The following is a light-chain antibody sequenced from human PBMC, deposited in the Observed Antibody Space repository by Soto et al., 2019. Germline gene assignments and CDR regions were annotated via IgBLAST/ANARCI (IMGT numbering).Light chain of an antibody. V-gene: IGKV3-15*01. Sequence: EIVMTQSPATLSVSPGERATLSCRASQSVSSNLAWYQQKPGQAPRLLIYGASTRATGIPARFSGRGSGTEFTLTISRLQSEDFAVYYCKQYNNWPPWTFGQGIKVEIK. J-gene: IGKJ1*01. CDR2: GAS. CDR3: KQYNNWPPWT. CDR1: QSVSSN.